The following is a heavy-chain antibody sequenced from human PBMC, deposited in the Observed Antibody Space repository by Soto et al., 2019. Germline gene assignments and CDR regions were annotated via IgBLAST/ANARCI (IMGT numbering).Heavy chain of an antibody. CDR1: GFTFSSYS. D-gene: IGHD2-2*01. Sequence: GGSLRLSCAASGFTFSSYSMNWVRQAPGKGLEWVSYISSSSSTIYYADFVKGRFTISRDNAKNSLYLHMNSLRAEDTAVYYCARGSGCSSTSCYGNWFDPWGQGTLVTVSS. CDR2: ISSSSSTI. V-gene: IGHV3-48*01. CDR3: ARGSGCSSTSCYGNWFDP. J-gene: IGHJ5*02.